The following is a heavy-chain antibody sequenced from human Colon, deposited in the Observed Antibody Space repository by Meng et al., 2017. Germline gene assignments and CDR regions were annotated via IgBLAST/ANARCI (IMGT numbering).Heavy chain of an antibody. CDR3: ARASMRRGVIWDAFDL. V-gene: IGHV4-39*07. Sequence: GSLRLSCNVSGASITGTNFYWGWIRQPPGKGLEWIGIIYYSGSTYYNPSLKTRVSTSIDTSKNQFSLNLSSVTAADTAIYYCARASMRRGVIWDAFDLWGQGTLVTVSS. D-gene: IGHD3-10*01. J-gene: IGHJ4*02. CDR2: IYYSGST. CDR1: GASITGTNFY.